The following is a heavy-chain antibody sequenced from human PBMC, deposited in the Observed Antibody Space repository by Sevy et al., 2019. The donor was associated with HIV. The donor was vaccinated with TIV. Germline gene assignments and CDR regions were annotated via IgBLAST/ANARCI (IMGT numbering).Heavy chain of an antibody. J-gene: IGHJ4*02. Sequence: GGSLRLSCAASGFTFSSYSMNWVRQAPGKGLEWVSSISSSSSYIYYADSVNGRFTISRDNAKNSLYLQMNSLRAEDTAVYYCARGGPGGRKDYWGQGTLVTVSS. D-gene: IGHD2-15*01. CDR3: ARGGPGGRKDY. CDR1: GFTFSSYS. CDR2: ISSSSSYI. V-gene: IGHV3-21*01.